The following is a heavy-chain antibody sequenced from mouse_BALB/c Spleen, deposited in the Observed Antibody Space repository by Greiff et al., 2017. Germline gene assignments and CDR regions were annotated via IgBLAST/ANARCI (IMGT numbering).Heavy chain of an antibody. Sequence: VQGVESGPELVRPGVSVKISCKGSGFTFTDYAMHWVKQSHAKSLEWIGVISTYYGNTNYNQKFKGKATMTVDKSSNTAYMELARLTSEDSAIYYCARGPFDYWGQGTTLTVSS. J-gene: IGHJ2*01. CDR3: ARGPFDY. V-gene: IGHV1-67*01. CDR1: GFTFTDYA. CDR2: ISTYYGNT.